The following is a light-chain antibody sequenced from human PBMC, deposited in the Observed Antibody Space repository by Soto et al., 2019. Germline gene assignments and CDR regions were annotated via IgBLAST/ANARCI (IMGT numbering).Light chain of an antibody. CDR3: SSYTSSSILV. V-gene: IGLV2-14*01. Sequence: QSALTQPASVSGSPGQSITISCTGTSSDVGGYNYVSWYQQHPGKAPKLMICEVSNRPSGVSNRFSGSKSGNTASLTISGLQAEYEADYYCSSYTSSSILVFGGGTKLTVL. J-gene: IGLJ2*01. CDR2: EVS. CDR1: SSDVGGYNY.